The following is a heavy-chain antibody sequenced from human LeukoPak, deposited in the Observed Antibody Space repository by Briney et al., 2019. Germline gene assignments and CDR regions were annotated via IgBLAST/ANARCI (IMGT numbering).Heavy chain of an antibody. V-gene: IGHV3-30*18. J-gene: IGHJ4*02. CDR1: GFTFSSYG. CDR3: AKGGDIVVVVAAQVGSNFDY. CDR2: ISYDGSNK. D-gene: IGHD2-15*01. Sequence: SLRLSCAASGFTFSSYGMHWVRQAPGKGLEWVAVISYDGSNKYYADSVKGRFTIPRDNSKNTLYLQMNSLRAEDTAVYYCAKGGDIVVVVAAQVGSNFDYWGQGTLVTVSS.